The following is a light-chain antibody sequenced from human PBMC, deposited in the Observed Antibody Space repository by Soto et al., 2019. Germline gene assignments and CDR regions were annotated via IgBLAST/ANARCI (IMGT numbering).Light chain of an antibody. V-gene: IGKV3-20*01. CDR2: LAS. Sequence: DIVMTQSPDSLSLSLGERATLSCRASQSITNNYLAWYQQKPGQAPRLLIYLASNRAAGIPDRFSGSGSGADFTLTINRLEPEDFAVYHCQQYGSSPWTFGQGTKVDIK. J-gene: IGKJ1*01. CDR3: QQYGSSPWT. CDR1: QSITNNY.